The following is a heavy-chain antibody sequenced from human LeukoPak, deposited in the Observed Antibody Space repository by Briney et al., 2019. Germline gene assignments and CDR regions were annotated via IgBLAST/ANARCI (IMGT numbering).Heavy chain of an antibody. CDR3: AAIAVAGTGDFDY. CDR2: INHSGST. D-gene: IGHD6-19*01. CDR1: GGPLSGYY. Sequence: SETLSLTCAVYGGPLSGYYWSWIRQSPGKGLEWIGEINHSGSTNYNPSLKSRVTISVDTSKNQFSLKLSSVTAADTAVYYCAAIAVAGTGDFDYWGQGTLVTVSS. V-gene: IGHV4-34*01. J-gene: IGHJ4*02.